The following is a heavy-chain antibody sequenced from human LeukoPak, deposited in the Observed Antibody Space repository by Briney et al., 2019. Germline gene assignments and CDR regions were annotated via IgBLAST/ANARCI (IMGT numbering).Heavy chain of an antibody. D-gene: IGHD3-10*01. CDR2: IYSGGST. CDR1: GFTVGSNY. V-gene: IGHV3-53*01. J-gene: IGHJ4*02. CDR3: ARGYYDSGSYFAFDY. Sequence: GGSLRLSCPASGFTVGSNYMSWVRQAPGKGLEWVSVIYSGGSTYYADSVKGRFTISRDNSKNTLYLQMNSLRAEDTAVYYCARGYYDSGSYFAFDYWGQGTLVTVSS.